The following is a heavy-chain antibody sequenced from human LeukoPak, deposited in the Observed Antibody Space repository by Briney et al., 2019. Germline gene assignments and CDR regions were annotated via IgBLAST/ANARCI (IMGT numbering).Heavy chain of an antibody. V-gene: IGHV1-2*02. CDR1: GYTFTGYY. CDR2: LKPHSGGT. J-gene: IGHJ4*02. CDR3: ARDTDDILARLDY. Sequence: VASVKVSCKASGYTFTGYYLHWVRQAPGQGLEWMGWLKPHSGGTNYAQKFQGRVTMTRDTSISTAYMELSRLRSDDTAVYYCARDTDDILARLDYWGQGTLVTVSS. D-gene: IGHD3-9*01.